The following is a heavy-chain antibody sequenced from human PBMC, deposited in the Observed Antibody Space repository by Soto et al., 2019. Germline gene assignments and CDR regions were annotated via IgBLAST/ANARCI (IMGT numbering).Heavy chain of an antibody. CDR1: GFTFSSYA. J-gene: IGHJ5*02. D-gene: IGHD3-3*01. CDR2: ISGSGGST. V-gene: IGHV3-23*01. CDR3: AKDRYYDFWSGYYTSSNWFAP. Sequence: GGSLRLSCAASGFTFSSYAMSWVRQAPGKGLEWVSAISGSGGSTYYADSVKGRFTISRDNSKNTLYLQMNSLRAEDTAVYYCAKDRYYDFWSGYYTSSNWFAPWGQGTLVTVSS.